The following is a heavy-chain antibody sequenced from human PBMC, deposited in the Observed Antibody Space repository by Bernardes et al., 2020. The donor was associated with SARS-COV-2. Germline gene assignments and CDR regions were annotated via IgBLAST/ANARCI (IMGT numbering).Heavy chain of an antibody. CDR2: IHHNGNS. CDR1: GDSITGDSW. CDR3: VSNGYYSLDY. Sequence: SETLSLTCAVSGDSITGDSWWSWVRQSPEKGLEWIGEIHHNGNSNYNPSLESRVTFLLDKSKNQFSLRLSSVTAADTAFYYCVSNGYYSLDYWSQGTLVTVSS. J-gene: IGHJ4*02. V-gene: IGHV4-4*02. D-gene: IGHD1-1*01.